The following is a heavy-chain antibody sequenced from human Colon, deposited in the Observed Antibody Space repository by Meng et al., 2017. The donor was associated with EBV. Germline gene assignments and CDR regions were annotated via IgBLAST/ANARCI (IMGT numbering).Heavy chain of an antibody. CDR1: GTSISTSNW. D-gene: IGHD2-8*02. CDR2: IYHNGQT. Sequence: VLLQESGAGLVKPSGTLSLTCAVSGTSISTSNWWSWIRQSPGEGLEWIGAIYHNGQTNYNPSLKSRVSMSVDESKNDFSLNLKSVTAADTAVYYCARDGGVTHIPWGQGVLVTVSS. V-gene: IGHV4-4*02. J-gene: IGHJ5*02. CDR3: ARDGGVTHIP.